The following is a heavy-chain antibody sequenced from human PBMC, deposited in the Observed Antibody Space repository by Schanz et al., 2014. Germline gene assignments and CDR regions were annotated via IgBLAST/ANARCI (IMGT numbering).Heavy chain of an antibody. CDR2: IWYDGSNK. Sequence: QVQLVESGGGVVQPGRSLRLSCAASGFIFSSYGLHWVRQAPGKGLEWVAFIWYDGSNKYYADSVKGRFTISRDNSKNILYLQMNSLRAEDTAVYYCAKARRKSNCSGGRCFHYSYYGMDVWGQGTTVTVSS. CDR3: AKARRKSNCSGGRCFHYSYYGMDV. V-gene: IGHV3-33*06. D-gene: IGHD2-15*01. J-gene: IGHJ6*02. CDR1: GFIFSSYG.